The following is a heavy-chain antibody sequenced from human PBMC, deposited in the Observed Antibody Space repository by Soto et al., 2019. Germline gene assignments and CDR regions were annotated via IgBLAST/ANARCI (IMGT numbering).Heavy chain of an antibody. CDR2: AYYSGDT. V-gene: IGHV4-59*01. Sequence: QVQLQESGPGLVKASETLSLTCSVSGGSISRYYWSWIRQPPGKGLEWIGYAYYSGDTGYNPSLKSRVTMAVDTSKNQVSIKLSSVTAADTAVYYCARDRSTYGGGGTGEVKENWFDPWGQGALVTVSS. CDR1: GGSISRYY. D-gene: IGHD2-8*01. J-gene: IGHJ5*02. CDR3: ARDRSTYGGGGTGEVKENWFDP.